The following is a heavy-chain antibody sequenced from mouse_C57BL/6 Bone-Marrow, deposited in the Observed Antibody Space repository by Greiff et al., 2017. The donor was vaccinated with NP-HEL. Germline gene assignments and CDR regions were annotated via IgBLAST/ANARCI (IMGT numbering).Heavy chain of an antibody. J-gene: IGHJ2*01. CDR1: GYTFTSYW. CDR3: ARESTGTGYFDY. CDR2: IHPNSGST. D-gene: IGHD4-1*01. Sequence: QVQLQQPGAELVKPGASVKLSCKASGYTFTSYWMHWVKQRPGQGLEWIGMIHPNSGSTNYNEKFKSKATLTVDKSSSTAYMQLSSLTSEDSAVYYCARESTGTGYFDYWGQGTTRTVSS. V-gene: IGHV1-64*01.